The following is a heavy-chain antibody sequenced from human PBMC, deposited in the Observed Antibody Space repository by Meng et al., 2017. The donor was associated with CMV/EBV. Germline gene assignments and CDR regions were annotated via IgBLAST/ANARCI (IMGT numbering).Heavy chain of an antibody. V-gene: IGHV1-2*02. Sequence: SGYTITGYYMHWVRQAPGQGLEWMGWIKHNSGGTNYAQKFQSRVTMTRDTSNSTAYMELSRLRSDDTAVYYCAREPLLSSSDSYYFDYWGQGTLVTVSS. D-gene: IGHD6-6*01. CDR1: GYTITGYY. J-gene: IGHJ4*02. CDR3: AREPLLSSSDSYYFDY. CDR2: IKHNSGGT.